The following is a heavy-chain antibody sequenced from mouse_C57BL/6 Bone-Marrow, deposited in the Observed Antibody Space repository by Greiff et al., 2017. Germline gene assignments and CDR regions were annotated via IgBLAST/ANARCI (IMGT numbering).Heavy chain of an antibody. CDR1: GYTFTSYG. J-gene: IGHJ2*01. Sequence: QVQLQQSGAELARPGASVKLSCKASGYTFTSYGISWGKQRGGQGLEWIGGVYPRSGNTYYNEKFKGKATLTADKSSSTAYMELRSLTSEDSAVYFCAREDYYFDYWGQGTTLTVSS. CDR2: VYPRSGNT. CDR3: AREDYYFDY. V-gene: IGHV1-81*01.